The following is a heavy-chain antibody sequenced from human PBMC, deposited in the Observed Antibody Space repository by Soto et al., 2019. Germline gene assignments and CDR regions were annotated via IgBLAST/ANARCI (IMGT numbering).Heavy chain of an antibody. V-gene: IGHV3-30-3*01. Sequence: GSLRLSCAASGFTFSSYAMHWVRQAPGKGLEWVAVISYDGSNKYYADSVKGRFTISRDNAKNSLFLQMHSLRAEDTAVYYCARDWGDYIRFDAFDIWGQGTMVTVSS. CDR2: ISYDGSNK. D-gene: IGHD4-17*01. CDR3: ARDWGDYIRFDAFDI. CDR1: GFTFSSYA. J-gene: IGHJ3*02.